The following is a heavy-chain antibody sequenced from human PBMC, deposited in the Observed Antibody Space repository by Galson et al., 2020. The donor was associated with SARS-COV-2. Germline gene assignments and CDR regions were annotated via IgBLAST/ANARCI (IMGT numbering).Heavy chain of an antibody. J-gene: IGHJ4*02. CDR3: APTTAAGYFDS. CDR2: INTNTGNP. D-gene: IGHD6-13*01. Sequence: ASVKVSCKASRYTFANYAMNWVRQAPGQGLEWMGWINTNTGNPTYAQGFTGRFVFSLDTSVSTAYLQISSLKTEDTVVYYCAPTTAAGYFDSWGQGTLVTVSS. CDR1: RYTFANYA. V-gene: IGHV7-4-1*02.